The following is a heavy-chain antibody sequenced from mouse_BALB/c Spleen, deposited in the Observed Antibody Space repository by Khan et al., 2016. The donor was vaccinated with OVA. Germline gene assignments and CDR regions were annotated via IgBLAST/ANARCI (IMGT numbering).Heavy chain of an antibody. CDR2: INTYTGET. CDR1: GYTFTNYG. CDR3: VKGDDYDGTY. Sequence: QIQLVQSGPELKKPGEIVKISCTASGYTFTNYGMNWVKQAPGKGLKWMGWINTYTGETTYADDFKGRFAFSLETSASTAYLQINSLRNEDTATFFCVKGDDYDGTYWGQGTLVTVSA. D-gene: IGHD2-4*01. J-gene: IGHJ3*01. V-gene: IGHV9-3-1*01.